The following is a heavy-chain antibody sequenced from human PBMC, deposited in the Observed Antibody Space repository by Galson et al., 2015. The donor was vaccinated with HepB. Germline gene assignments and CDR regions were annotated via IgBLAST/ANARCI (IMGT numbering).Heavy chain of an antibody. CDR3: ARNSPVGPYNYYYYMDV. V-gene: IGHV4-61*02. J-gene: IGHJ6*03. D-gene: IGHD1-1*01. CDR2: INTSGST. Sequence: TLSLTCSVSGGSISSGGYYWSWVRQPAGGGLQWIGRINTSGSTTYNPSLKSRVTMSVDTSRNQFTLKVTYVTAADTAVYYCARNSPVGPYNYYYYMDVWGKGTTVTVSS. CDR1: GGSISSGGYY.